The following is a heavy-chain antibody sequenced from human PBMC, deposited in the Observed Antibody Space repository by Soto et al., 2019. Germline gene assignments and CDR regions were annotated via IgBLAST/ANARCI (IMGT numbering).Heavy chain of an antibody. Sequence: PSETLSLTCAVSGGSISSGGYSWSWIRQPPGKGLEWIGYIYHSGSTYYNPSLKSRVTISVDRSKNQFSLKLSSVTAADTAVYYCASSSRIWGGYYYGVDVWGQGTTVSVSS. CDR2: IYHSGST. V-gene: IGHV4-30-2*01. CDR3: ASSSRIWGGYYYGVDV. CDR1: GGSISSGGYS. D-gene: IGHD7-27*01. J-gene: IGHJ6*02.